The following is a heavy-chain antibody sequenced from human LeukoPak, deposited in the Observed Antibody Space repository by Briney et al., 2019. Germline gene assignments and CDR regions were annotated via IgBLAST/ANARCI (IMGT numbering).Heavy chain of an antibody. V-gene: IGHV3-21*01. D-gene: IGHD2-2*01. CDR1: GFTFSSYS. CDR2: ISSSSSYI. Sequence: GGSLRLSCAASGFTFSSYSMNWLRQPPGKGLEWVSSISSSSSYIYYADSVKGRFTISRDNAKNSLYLQMNSLRAEDTAVYYCARDQHGLDYIVVLSAANPHLDYWGRGTLVTVSS. CDR3: ARDQHGLDYIVVLSAANPHLDY. J-gene: IGHJ4*02.